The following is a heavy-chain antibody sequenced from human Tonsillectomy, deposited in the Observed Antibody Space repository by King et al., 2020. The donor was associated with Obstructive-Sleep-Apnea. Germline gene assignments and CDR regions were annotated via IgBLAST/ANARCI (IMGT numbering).Heavy chain of an antibody. Sequence: VQLQESGPGLVKPSQTLSLICTVSGGSISSGDYYWSWIRQPPGKGLDWIGYIYYSGSTYYNPSLKSRVTISVDTSENQFSLKLSSVTAADTAVYYCARVKXXGYDXCRWFDPWGQGTXVTVSS. D-gene: IGHD5-12*01. CDR2: IYYSGST. CDR1: GGSISSGDYY. V-gene: IGHV4-30-4*01. J-gene: IGHJ5*02. CDR3: ARVKXXGYDXCRWFDP.